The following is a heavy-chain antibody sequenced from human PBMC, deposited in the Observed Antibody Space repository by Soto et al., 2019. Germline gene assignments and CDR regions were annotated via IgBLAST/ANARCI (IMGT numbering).Heavy chain of an antibody. Sequence: SETLSLTCGVSGYSIANGNYWGWIRQSPGKGLEWIGSIHRSGRTYYNASLKSRVTISLDTSENTFSLVVTSVTAADTAVYYCASTLVIVYPTLPDDHDVWGQGTLVTVSS. CDR3: ASTLVIVYPTLPDDHDV. D-gene: IGHD3-16*02. CDR1: GYSIANGNY. V-gene: IGHV4-38-2*01. CDR2: IHRSGRT. J-gene: IGHJ4*02.